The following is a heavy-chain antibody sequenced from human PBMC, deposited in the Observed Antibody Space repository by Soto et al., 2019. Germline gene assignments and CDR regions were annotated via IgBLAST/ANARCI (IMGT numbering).Heavy chain of an antibody. V-gene: IGHV4-39*02. D-gene: IGHD1-1*01. Sequence: KSSETLSLTCNVSGGSISDDYSYWDWIRQPPGKGLEWIGSIDYTGSTYYNPSLKSRVTISIDTSKNRFSLQLNSVTVTDTAAHKCARRLSSTAYCGRYIGSWGRETLITASS. CDR1: GGSISDDYSY. CDR3: ARRLSSTAYCGRYIGS. CDR2: IDYTGST. J-gene: IGHJ1*01.